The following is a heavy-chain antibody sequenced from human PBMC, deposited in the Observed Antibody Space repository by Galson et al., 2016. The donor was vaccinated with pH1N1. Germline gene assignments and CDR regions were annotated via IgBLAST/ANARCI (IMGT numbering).Heavy chain of an antibody. CDR2: INQDGSRK. CDR3: ATEDYYTSLY. V-gene: IGHV3-7*01. D-gene: IGHD1-26*01. CDR1: GFIFSDYW. Sequence: LRLSCAASGFIFSDYWVSWVRQAPGKGLEWVAKINQDGSRKYYVDSMKGRYTISRDNAENSLSLQMNSLRVEDTALYYCATEDYYTSLYWGQGILVTVSS. J-gene: IGHJ4*02.